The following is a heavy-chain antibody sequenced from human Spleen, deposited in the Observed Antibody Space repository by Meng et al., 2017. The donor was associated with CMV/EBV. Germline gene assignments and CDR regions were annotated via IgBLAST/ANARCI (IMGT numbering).Heavy chain of an antibody. D-gene: IGHD3-9*01. Sequence: GGSRRLSCAASGFTFGDFAMHWVRQAPGKGLEWVSGISWNSGNIVYADSVKGRFTISRDSAKSSLYLQMNSLTAEDTARYYCAKESAPQYYDILTGPWGFDCWGQGTLVTVSS. J-gene: IGHJ4*02. CDR1: GFTFGDFA. V-gene: IGHV3-9*01. CDR2: ISWNSGNI. CDR3: AKESAPQYYDILTGPWGFDC.